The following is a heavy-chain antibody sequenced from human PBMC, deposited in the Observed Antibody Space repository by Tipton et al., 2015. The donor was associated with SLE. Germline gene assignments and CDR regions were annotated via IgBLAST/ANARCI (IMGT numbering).Heavy chain of an antibody. Sequence: TLSLTCTVSGDSFSSYYWSWIRQPAGKGLEWIGRVSISGNTNYNPSLKSRVTMSLDTSKNQLSLELTSVTAADTAVYYCARHGVFGVVVSYYFDYWGQGTLVTVSS. V-gene: IGHV4-4*07. CDR2: VSISGNT. CDR1: GDSFSSYY. J-gene: IGHJ4*02. CDR3: ARHGVFGVVVSYYFDY. D-gene: IGHD3-3*01.